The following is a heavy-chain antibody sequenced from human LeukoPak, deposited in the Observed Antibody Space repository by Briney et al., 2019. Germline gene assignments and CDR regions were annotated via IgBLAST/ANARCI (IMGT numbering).Heavy chain of an antibody. CDR1: GDSVSSNSAA. J-gene: IGHJ6*02. CDR2: TYYRSKWYN. Sequence: SQTLSLTCGISGDSVSSNSAAWNWIRQSPSRGLEWLGRTYYRSKWYNDYAVSVKSRITINPDTSKNQFSLQLNSVTPEDTAVYYCARAAPQWPNSYYYYGMDVWGQGTTVTVSS. D-gene: IGHD6-19*01. CDR3: ARAAPQWPNSYYYYGMDV. V-gene: IGHV6-1*01.